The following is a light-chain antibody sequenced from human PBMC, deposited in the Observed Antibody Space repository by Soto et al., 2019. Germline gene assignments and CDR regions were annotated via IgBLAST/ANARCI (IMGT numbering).Light chain of an antibody. J-gene: IGKJ4*01. CDR2: AAS. Sequence: DIQMTQSPSSLSASVGDRVTITCRASQSISSYLNWDQQKPGKAPTLLIYAASSLQSGVPSRFSGSGSGTDFTLTISSLQPEDFATYYCQQSYSTPPTFGGGTKVEIK. CDR1: QSISSY. V-gene: IGKV1-39*01. CDR3: QQSYSTPPT.